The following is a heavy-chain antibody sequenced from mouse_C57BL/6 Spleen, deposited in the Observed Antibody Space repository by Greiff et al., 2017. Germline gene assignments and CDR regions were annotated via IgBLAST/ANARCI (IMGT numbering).Heavy chain of an antibody. Sequence: EVKLVESGGGLVKPGGSLKLSCAASGFTFSSYAMSWVRQTPEKRLEWVATISDGGSYTNYPDNVKGRFTISRDNAKNNLYLQMSHLKSEDTAMYYCARDGVLRPAYWGQGTLVTVSA. CDR2: ISDGGSYT. J-gene: IGHJ3*01. V-gene: IGHV5-4*01. D-gene: IGHD1-2*01. CDR1: GFTFSSYA. CDR3: ARDGVLRPAY.